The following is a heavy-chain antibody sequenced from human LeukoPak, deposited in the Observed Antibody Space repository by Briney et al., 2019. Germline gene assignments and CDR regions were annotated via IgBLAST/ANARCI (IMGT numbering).Heavy chain of an antibody. CDR2: ISAYNGNT. D-gene: IGHD1-1*01. Sequence: ASVKVSCKASGYTSTSYGISWVRQAPGQGLEWMGWISAYNGNTNYTQKLQGRVTMTTDTSTSTAYMELRSLRSDDTAVYYCARGRRQLERQMYWFDPWGQGTLVTVSS. CDR3: ARGRRQLERQMYWFDP. V-gene: IGHV1-18*01. J-gene: IGHJ5*02. CDR1: GYTSTSYG.